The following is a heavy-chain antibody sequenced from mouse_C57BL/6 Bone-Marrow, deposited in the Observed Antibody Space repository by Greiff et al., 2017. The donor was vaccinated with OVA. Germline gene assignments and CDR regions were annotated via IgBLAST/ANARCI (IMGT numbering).Heavy chain of an antibody. J-gene: IGHJ3*01. CDR1: EYEFPSHD. CDR2: INSDGGST. CDR3: APPMITGAWFAY. V-gene: IGHV5-2*01. Sequence: EVKLVESGGGLVQPGESLKLSCESNEYEFPSHDMSWVRKTPEKRLELVAAINSDGGSTYYPDTMERRFIISRDNTKKTLYLQMSSLRSEDTALYYCAPPMITGAWFAYWGQGTLVTVSA. D-gene: IGHD2-4*01.